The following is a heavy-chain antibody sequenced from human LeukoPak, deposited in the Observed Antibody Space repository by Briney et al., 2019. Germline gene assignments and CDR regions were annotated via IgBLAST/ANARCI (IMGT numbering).Heavy chain of an antibody. D-gene: IGHD4-17*01. V-gene: IGHV3-11*04. CDR3: ARGGFTVTTWSDY. J-gene: IGHJ4*02. CDR2: ISGTGITI. CDR1: GFTFSDYY. Sequence: GGSLRLSCAASGFTFSDYYMSWIRQAPGKGLEWVSYISGTGITIYYADSVKGRFTISRDNAKDSLYLQMNSLRADDTAAYYCARGGFTVTTWSDYWGRGTLVTVSS.